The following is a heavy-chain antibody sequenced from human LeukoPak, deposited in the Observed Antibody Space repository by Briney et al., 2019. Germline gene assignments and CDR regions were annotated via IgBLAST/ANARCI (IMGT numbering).Heavy chain of an antibody. D-gene: IGHD3-22*01. CDR3: ARLQPYYYDSSGQGGSFDL. Sequence: SQTLSLTCSVSGGSINRSTYYWSWIRQHPGKGLEWIGFIYYSGSADFNPSLKSRVTISVDTSRNQISLKLSSVTAADTAVYYCARLQPYYYDSSGQGGSFDLWGQGTPVTVSS. J-gene: IGHJ4*02. CDR2: IYYSGSA. CDR1: GGSINRSTYY. V-gene: IGHV4-31*03.